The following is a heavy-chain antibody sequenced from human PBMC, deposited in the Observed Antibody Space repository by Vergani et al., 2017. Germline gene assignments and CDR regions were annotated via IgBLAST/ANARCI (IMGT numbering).Heavy chain of an antibody. J-gene: IGHJ6*02. CDR3: ATPGELLRGLDYYYGMDV. CDR1: GFTFSSYS. D-gene: IGHD2-15*01. V-gene: IGHV3-21*04. CDR2: ISSSSSYI. Sequence: EVQLVESGGGLVKPGGSLRLSCAASGFTFSSYSMNWVRQAPGKGLEWVSSISSSSSYIYYADSVKGRFTISRDNAKNSLYLQMNSLRAEDTAVYYCATPGELLRGLDYYYGMDVWGQGTTVTVSS.